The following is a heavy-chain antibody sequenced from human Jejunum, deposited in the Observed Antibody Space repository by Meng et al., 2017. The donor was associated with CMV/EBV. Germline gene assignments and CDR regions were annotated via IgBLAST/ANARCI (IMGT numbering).Heavy chain of an antibody. CDR3: AKDTVPDSRFNFDH. CDR1: GFVFSGYS. J-gene: IGHJ4*02. D-gene: IGHD2-21*02. V-gene: IGHV3-23*03. Sequence: SGFVFSGYSMNWVRLAPGKGLEWFSIIYGGGSTKIYADSVKGRFTISRDDSKNMLYLQMDSLRVEDTALYFCAKDTVPDSRFNFDHWGRGTLVTVSS. CDR2: IYGGGSTK.